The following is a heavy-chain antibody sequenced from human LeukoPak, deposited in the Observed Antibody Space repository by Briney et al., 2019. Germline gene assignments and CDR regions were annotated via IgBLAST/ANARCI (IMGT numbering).Heavy chain of an antibody. CDR2: IYHSGST. J-gene: IGHJ3*02. CDR3: ARSSLDEEPVYGFDI. D-gene: IGHD1-14*01. CDR1: GGSISSGGYS. Sequence: SETLSLTCAVSGGSISSGGYSWSWIRQPPGKGLEWIGYIYHSGSTYYNPSLKSRVTISVDRSKNQFSLKLSSVTAADTAVYYCARSSLDEEPVYGFDIWGQGTMVTVSS. V-gene: IGHV4-30-2*01.